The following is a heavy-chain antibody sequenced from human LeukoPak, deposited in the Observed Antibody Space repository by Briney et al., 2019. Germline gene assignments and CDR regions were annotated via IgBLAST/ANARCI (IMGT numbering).Heavy chain of an antibody. Sequence: PSETLSLTCDVSGDSISRGGYTWGWIRQPPGKGLEWIGYVYYSGTTSYNPSLKSRLMLSVDTSKKQISLKLSSVTAADTAVYYCARARWEWQQPINWLDPWGHGTQVTVSS. CDR1: GDSISRGGYT. V-gene: IGHV4-30-4*07. D-gene: IGHD6-13*01. CDR3: ARARWEWQQPINWLDP. J-gene: IGHJ5*02. CDR2: VYYSGTT.